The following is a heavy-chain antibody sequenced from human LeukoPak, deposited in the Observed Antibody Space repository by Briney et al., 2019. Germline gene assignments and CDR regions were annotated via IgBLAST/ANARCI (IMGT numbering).Heavy chain of an antibody. J-gene: IGHJ4*02. CDR2: INPNSGGT. V-gene: IGHV1-2*06. Sequence: ASVKASCKASGYTFTGYYMHWVRQAPGQGLEWMGRINPNSGGTNYAQKFQGRVTMTRDTSISTAYMELSRLRSDDTAVYYCARVPSSSAPFDYWGQGTLVTVSS. D-gene: IGHD6-6*01. CDR3: ARVPSSSAPFDY. CDR1: GYTFTGYY.